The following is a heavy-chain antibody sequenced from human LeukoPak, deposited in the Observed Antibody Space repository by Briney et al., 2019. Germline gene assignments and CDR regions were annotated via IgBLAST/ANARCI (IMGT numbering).Heavy chain of an antibody. CDR2: IIPMFAPA. CDR1: GGTFKSYA. CDR3: ARGAHSGSYSSWFHP. D-gene: IGHD3-10*01. Sequence: GSSVKVSFKASGGTFKSYAITWVRQAPGQGLEWMGGIIPMFAPARYAQNFQGRVTITTDESTSTAYMELSSLKSEDTAVYYCARGAHSGSYSSWFHPWGQGTLVTVSS. V-gene: IGHV1-69*05. J-gene: IGHJ5*02.